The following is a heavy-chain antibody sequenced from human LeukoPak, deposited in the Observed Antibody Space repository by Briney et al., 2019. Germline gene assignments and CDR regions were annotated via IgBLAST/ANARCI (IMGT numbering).Heavy chain of an antibody. Sequence: ASVKVSCKASDYTFTSYGISWVRQAPGQGLEWMGWGSTYSGDTEYTQSLQGRVSMTTDISTNTAYMELRGLRSDDTAVYYCARQVLIAGGRYGMDVWGQGTTVTVSS. D-gene: IGHD2-15*01. V-gene: IGHV1-18*01. CDR3: ARQVLIAGGRYGMDV. CDR2: GSTYSGDT. CDR1: DYTFTSYG. J-gene: IGHJ6*02.